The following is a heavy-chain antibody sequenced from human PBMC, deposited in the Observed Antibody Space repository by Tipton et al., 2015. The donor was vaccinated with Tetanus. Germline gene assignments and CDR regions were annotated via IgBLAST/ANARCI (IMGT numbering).Heavy chain of an antibody. Sequence: PGLVKPSETLSLTCTVSGGSISSSSYFWGWIRQTPGKGLEWIGEINHSGSTNYNPSLKSRVTISVDTSKNQFSLKLSSVTAADTAVYYCARRSIAARHTDYWGQGTLVTVSS. J-gene: IGHJ4*02. CDR3: ARRSIAARHTDY. D-gene: IGHD6-6*01. V-gene: IGHV4-39*07. CDR2: INHSGST. CDR1: GGSISSSSYF.